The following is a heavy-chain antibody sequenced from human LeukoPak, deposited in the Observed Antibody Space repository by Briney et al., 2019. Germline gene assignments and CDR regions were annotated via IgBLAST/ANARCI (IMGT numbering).Heavy chain of an antibody. Sequence: GGSLRLSCAASGFTFRSYVMSWVRQAPGKGLEWVSDISGTGGSTYYADPVKGRFTSSRDNSKNTLYLQMNSLKVEDTAVYYCAKGVSSSWRGYFDYWGQGTLVTVSS. V-gene: IGHV3-23*01. CDR1: GFTFRSYV. CDR3: AKGVSSSWRGYFDY. CDR2: ISGTGGST. J-gene: IGHJ4*02. D-gene: IGHD6-13*01.